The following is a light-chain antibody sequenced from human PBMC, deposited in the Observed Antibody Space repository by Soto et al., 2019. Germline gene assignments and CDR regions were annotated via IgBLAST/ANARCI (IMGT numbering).Light chain of an antibody. J-gene: IGKJ4*01. CDR3: QQANSVALT. Sequence: DIQMTPSPSSVSASVGDRVTITCRASQGISSWLAWYQLKPGKAPKLLIYAASSLRSGVPSKFRGSGSGTDFTLTFGSLQPEDFATCYCQQANSVALTVGGGTKVEIK. CDR2: AAS. CDR1: QGISSW. V-gene: IGKV1-12*01.